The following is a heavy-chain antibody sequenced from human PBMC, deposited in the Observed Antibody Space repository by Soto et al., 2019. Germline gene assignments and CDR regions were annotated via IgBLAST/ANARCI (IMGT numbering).Heavy chain of an antibody. CDR1: GNTFTSYY. V-gene: IGHV1-46*01. CDR3: ARGDSSPWYLLDY. CDR2: INPSDGGT. J-gene: IGHJ4*02. Sequence: QVQLVQSGAEVKRPGASVKLSCKASGNTFTSYYLHWVRQAPGQGLEWMGIINPSDGGTSYAQRFQGRVTMTRDTSTSTVYMELSSLRSEDTAVYYCARGDSSPWYLLDYWGQGALVTVSS. D-gene: IGHD6-13*01.